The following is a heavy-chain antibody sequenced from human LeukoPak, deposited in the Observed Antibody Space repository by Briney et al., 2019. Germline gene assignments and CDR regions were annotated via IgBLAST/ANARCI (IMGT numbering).Heavy chain of an antibody. J-gene: IGHJ3*02. Sequence: PSETLSLTCTVSGGSISTYYWGWIRQPPGRGLEWIGYIYYTGSTDYNPSLKSRVTMSVDTSINQFSLKLSSVTAADTAVYYCARLRLRYDSNGYSTSYGAVDIWGQGTVVIVSS. V-gene: IGHV4-59*08. D-gene: IGHD3-22*01. CDR2: IYYTGST. CDR3: ARLRLRYDSNGYSTSYGAVDI. CDR1: GGSISTYY.